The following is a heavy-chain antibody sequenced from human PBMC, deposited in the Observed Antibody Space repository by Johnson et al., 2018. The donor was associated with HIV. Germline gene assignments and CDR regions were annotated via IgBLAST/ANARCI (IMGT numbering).Heavy chain of an antibody. CDR2: ISYDGSNK. D-gene: IGHD6-13*01. J-gene: IGHJ3*02. V-gene: IGHV3-30-3*01. CDR1: GFTFSSYA. Sequence: QMQLVESGGGVVQPGRSLRLSCAASGFTFSSYAMHWVRQAPGKGLEWVAVISYDGSNKYYADSVTGRFTISRDNSKNKLYLQMNSLRAEDTAVYYCAYPREGSSWSNDAFDIWGQGTMVTVSS. CDR3: AYPREGSSWSNDAFDI.